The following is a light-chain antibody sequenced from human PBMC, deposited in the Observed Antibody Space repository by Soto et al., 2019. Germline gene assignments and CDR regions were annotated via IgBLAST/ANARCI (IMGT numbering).Light chain of an antibody. CDR3: QQYNNWTLT. CDR1: QSVSTN. V-gene: IGKV3-15*01. J-gene: IGKJ4*01. CDR2: GAS. Sequence: EIVMTQSPATLSVSPGERATLSCRASQSVSTNLAWYQQKPGQAPRLLIYGASTRATGMPARFSGSGSGTEFTLTISSLQSEDFVVYYCQQYNNWTLTFGGGTKVDIK.